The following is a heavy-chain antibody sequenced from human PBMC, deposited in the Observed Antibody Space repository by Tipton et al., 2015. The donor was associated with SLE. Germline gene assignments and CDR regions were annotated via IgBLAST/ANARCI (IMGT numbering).Heavy chain of an antibody. D-gene: IGHD1-26*01. CDR2: IHYTGST. Sequence: TLSLTCTVSGGSISTNYYSWIRQPPGKGLEWIGDIHYTGSTNYNPSLKSRVTISVDTSKNQFSLKMSSVTAADTAVYYCARGPSEWELRDAFDIWGQGTMVTVSS. CDR1: GGSISTNY. V-gene: IGHV4-59*12. CDR3: ARGPSEWELRDAFDI. J-gene: IGHJ3*02.